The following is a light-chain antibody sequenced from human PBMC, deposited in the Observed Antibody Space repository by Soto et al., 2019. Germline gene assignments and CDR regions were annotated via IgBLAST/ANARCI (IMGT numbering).Light chain of an antibody. CDR2: DAS. Sequence: EIVLTQSPDTLSLSPGERATLSCRASQSVSSSLAWYQQKPGQAPRLLIYDASNRATGIPARCRGSGSGTDLTLTISSLEPEDFAVYYCQQRSNWPPEVTFGPGTKVDIK. J-gene: IGKJ3*01. CDR1: QSVSSS. CDR3: QQRSNWPPEVT. V-gene: IGKV3-11*01.